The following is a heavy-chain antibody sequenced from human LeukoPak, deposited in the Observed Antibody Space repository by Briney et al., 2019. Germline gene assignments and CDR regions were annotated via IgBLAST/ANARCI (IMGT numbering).Heavy chain of an antibody. CDR1: GFTFRKYA. D-gene: IGHD5-12*01. J-gene: IGHJ4*02. CDR3: ARECSDGYDYYFDY. CDR2: ISGSGGST. Sequence: PGGSLRLSCAASGFTFRKYAMSWVRQAPGKGLEWVSVISGSGGSTYYADSVKGRFTISRDNSKNTLYLQMNSLRAEDTAVYYCARECSDGYDYYFDYWGQGTLVTVSS. V-gene: IGHV3-23*01.